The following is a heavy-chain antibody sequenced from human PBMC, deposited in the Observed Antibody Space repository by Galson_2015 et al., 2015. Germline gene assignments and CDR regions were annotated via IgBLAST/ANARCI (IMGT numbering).Heavy chain of an antibody. CDR2: ISAANGNV. CDR1: GYTFSRYA. CDR3: ARADYSGNFDY. Sequence: ASVKVSCKASGYTFSRYAMHWVRQAPGQRLEWMGWISAANGNVQYSQKFQGRVTITRDTSANTGYMELSSLRSEDTAVYHCARADYSGNFDYWGQGTLVTVSS. D-gene: IGHD4-23*01. J-gene: IGHJ4*02. V-gene: IGHV1-3*01.